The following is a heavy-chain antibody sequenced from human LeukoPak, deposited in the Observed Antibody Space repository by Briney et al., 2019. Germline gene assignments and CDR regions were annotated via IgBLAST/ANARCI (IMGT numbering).Heavy chain of an antibody. V-gene: IGHV4-39*07. CDR3: ARSVVVAAIGGGIDY. CDR1: GGSISSSSYY. Sequence: SETLSLTCTVSGGSISSSSYYWGWIRQPPGKGLEWIGSIYYSGSTYYNPSLKSRVTISVDTSKNQFSLKLSSVTAADTAVYYCARSVVVAAIGGGIDYWGQGTLVTVSS. J-gene: IGHJ4*02. CDR2: IYYSGST. D-gene: IGHD2-15*01.